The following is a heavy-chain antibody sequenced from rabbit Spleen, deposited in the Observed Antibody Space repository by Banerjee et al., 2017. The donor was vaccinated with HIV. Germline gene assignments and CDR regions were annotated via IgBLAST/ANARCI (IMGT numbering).Heavy chain of an antibody. V-gene: IGHV1S45*01. Sequence: EQLEESGGGLVKPEGSLTLTCKASGVSFSDKDVKCWVRQAPGKGLEWIACINIATGKSVYASWAKGRFTMSRTSSTTVTLQMTSLTAADTATYFCARDGAGGSYFALWGPGTLVTVS. CDR2: INIATGKS. J-gene: IGHJ4*01. CDR1: GVSFSDKDV. CDR3: ARDGAGGSYFAL. D-gene: IGHD8-1*01.